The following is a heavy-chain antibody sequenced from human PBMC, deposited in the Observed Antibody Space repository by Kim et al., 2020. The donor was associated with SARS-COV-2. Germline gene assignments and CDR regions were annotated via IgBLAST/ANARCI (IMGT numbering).Heavy chain of an antibody. CDR3: ARSGDSFDY. J-gene: IGHJ4*02. Sequence: GSTYYNPSLKSRVTISVDTSKNQFSLKPSSVTAADTAVYYCARSGDSFDYWGQGTLVTVSS. D-gene: IGHD4-17*01. CDR2: GST. V-gene: IGHV4-39*01.